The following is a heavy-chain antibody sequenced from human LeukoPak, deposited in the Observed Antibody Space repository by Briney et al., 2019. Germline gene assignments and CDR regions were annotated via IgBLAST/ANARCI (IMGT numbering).Heavy chain of an antibody. CDR2: SNLNRDGT. D-gene: IGHD3-22*01. CDR3: ARGVGGTYDSSGYYYVGVRSGFDY. Sequence: ASVKVSCKASGSTFTGYYLHWVRQPPGQGLGWMGWSNLNRDGTNIAQKFQGRVTMTRDTSISTAYMELSRLRSDDTAVYYCARGVGGTYDSSGYYYVGVRSGFDYWGQGTLVTVSS. J-gene: IGHJ4*02. V-gene: IGHV1-2*02. CDR1: GSTFTGYY.